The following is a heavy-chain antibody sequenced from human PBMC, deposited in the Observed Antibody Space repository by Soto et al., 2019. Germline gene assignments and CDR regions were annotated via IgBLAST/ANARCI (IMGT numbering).Heavy chain of an antibody. V-gene: IGHV1-69*02. CDR2: IIPILGIA. CDR1: GGTFSSYT. Sequence: QVQLVQSGAEVKKPGSSVKVSCKASGGTFSSYTISWVRQAPGQGLEWMGRIIPILGIANYAQKLQGRVRITADKSTSTAYMELSSLRYEDTAVYYWAAVPAAMPGGEDYEHYGKDVWGQGATVTVSS. CDR3: AAVPAAMPGGEDYEHYGKDV. J-gene: IGHJ6*02. D-gene: IGHD2-2*01.